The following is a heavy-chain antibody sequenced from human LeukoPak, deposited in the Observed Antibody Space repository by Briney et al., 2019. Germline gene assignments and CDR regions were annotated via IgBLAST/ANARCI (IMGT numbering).Heavy chain of an antibody. D-gene: IGHD7-27*01. V-gene: IGHV3-21*01. CDR2: ISSSSNYI. CDR3: ARDLNWGLLRGAFDI. CDR1: GFTFSSYS. J-gene: IGHJ3*02. Sequence: PGGSLRLSCAASGFTFSSYSMNWVRQAPGKGLEWVSSISSSSNYIYDADSVKGRFTISRDNAKNSLFLQMNSLRAEDTAVYYCARDLNWGLLRGAFDIWGQGTMVTVSS.